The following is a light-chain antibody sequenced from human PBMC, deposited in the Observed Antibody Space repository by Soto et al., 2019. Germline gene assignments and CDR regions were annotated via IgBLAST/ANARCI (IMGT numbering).Light chain of an antibody. Sequence: EIVLTQSPGTLSLSPGERATLSCRASQSISNNYLAWYQQRPGQAPRLLNDGVSSRATGIADRFSGSGSGTDFTLTISGLEPEDYAKYYCQQSTAFGQGTRVEIK. CDR2: GVS. J-gene: IGKJ1*01. V-gene: IGKV3-20*01. CDR3: QQSTA. CDR1: QSISNNY.